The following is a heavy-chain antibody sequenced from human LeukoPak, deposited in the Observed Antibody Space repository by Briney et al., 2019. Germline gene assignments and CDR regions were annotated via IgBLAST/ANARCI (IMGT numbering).Heavy chain of an antibody. Sequence: GESLKISCKGSGYSFSNHWIGWVRQMPGKGLEWMGRIDPSDSYTNYSPSFQGHVTISADKSISTAYLQWSSLKASDTAMYYCARRVSSSGWFDPWGQGTLVTVSS. CDR3: ARRVSSSGWFDP. CDR2: IDPSDSYT. CDR1: GYSFSNHW. D-gene: IGHD6-6*01. J-gene: IGHJ5*02. V-gene: IGHV5-10-1*01.